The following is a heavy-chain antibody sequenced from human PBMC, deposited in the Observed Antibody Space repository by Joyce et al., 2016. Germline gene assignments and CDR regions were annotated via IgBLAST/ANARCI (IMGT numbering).Heavy chain of an antibody. CDR1: GFTFSGDT. CDR2: ISHSSTYI. V-gene: IGHV3-21*01. J-gene: IGHJ4*02. D-gene: IGHD3-16*01. CDR3: AREFGRLANFDY. Sequence: EVQLVESGGGLVKPGGSLILSCADSGFTFSGDTMIWVRQGAGKGPECVASISHSSTYIYYADSVKGRLTISRDNAKKSLYLDMNSLRAEDTAVYYCAREFGRLANFDYWGQGTLVTVSS.